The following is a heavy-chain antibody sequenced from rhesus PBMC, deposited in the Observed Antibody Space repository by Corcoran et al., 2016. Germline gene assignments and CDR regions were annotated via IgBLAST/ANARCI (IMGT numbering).Heavy chain of an antibody. Sequence: QVQLQESGPGLVKPSETLSLTCAVSGGSISSNYWSWIRQSPGKGLEWIGYVYDGSGSATYNPSLKRRVTMSTDRSKNQFSLEVSSVTVADTAVYYCAKKGFAWDTPFDHWGQGVLVTVSS. J-gene: IGHJ4*01. V-gene: IGHV4-147*01. D-gene: IGHD3S6*01. CDR2: VYDGSGSA. CDR3: AKKGFAWDTPFDH. CDR1: GGSISSNY.